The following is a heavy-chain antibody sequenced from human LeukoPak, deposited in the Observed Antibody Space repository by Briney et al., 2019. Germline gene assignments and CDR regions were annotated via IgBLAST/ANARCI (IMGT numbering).Heavy chain of an antibody. Sequence: SVKVSCKASGGTFSSYAISWLRQAPGQGLEWMGRIIPIFGTANYAQKFQGRVTITTDESTSTAYMELSSLRSEDTAVYYCGVAVAGYFDYWGQGTLVTVSS. CDR1: GGTFSSYA. D-gene: IGHD6-19*01. CDR2: IIPIFGTA. CDR3: GVAVAGYFDY. V-gene: IGHV1-69*05. J-gene: IGHJ4*02.